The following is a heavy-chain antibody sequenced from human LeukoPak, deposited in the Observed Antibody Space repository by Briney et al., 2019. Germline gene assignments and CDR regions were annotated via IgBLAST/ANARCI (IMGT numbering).Heavy chain of an antibody. J-gene: IGHJ4*02. D-gene: IGHD5/OR15-5a*01. CDR3: ARDLYHSHGVPLDY. CDR1: GGTFSSYA. CDR2: IIPILGIA. Sequence: ASVKVSCKASGGTFSSYAISWVQQAPGQGLEWMGRIIPILGIANYAQKFQGRVTITADKSTSTAYMELSSLRSEDTAVYYCARDLYHSHGVPLDYWGQGTLVTVSS. V-gene: IGHV1-69*04.